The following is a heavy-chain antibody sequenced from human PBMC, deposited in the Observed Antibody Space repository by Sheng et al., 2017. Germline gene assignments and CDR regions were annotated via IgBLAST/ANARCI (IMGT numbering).Heavy chain of an antibody. V-gene: IGHV3-23*04. CDR2: ISGSGGST. CDR3: AKGTLNWGFYYFDY. D-gene: IGHD7-27*01. CDR1: GFTFSTYA. Sequence: EVQLVESGGGLVLPGGPVRLSCAASGFTFSTYAINWVRQAPGKGLERVSGISGSGGSTYFADSVKGRFTISRDNSKNTLYLQMNSLRAEDTAVYYCAKGTLNWGFYYFDYWGPGALVTVSS. J-gene: IGHJ4*02.